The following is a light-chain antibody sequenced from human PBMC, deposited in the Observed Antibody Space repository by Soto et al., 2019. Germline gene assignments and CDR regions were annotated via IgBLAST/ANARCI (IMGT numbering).Light chain of an antibody. CDR2: DVS. Sequence: QSALTQPASVSGSPGQSIAISCIGSSSDVGGYNYVSWHQQHPGKAPKVVIYDVSNRPSGVSDRFSGSKSGNTASLTISGLQAEDEADYYCSSYTSSSTYGFGTGTKLTVL. CDR3: SSYTSSSTYG. CDR1: SSDVGGYNY. V-gene: IGLV2-14*01. J-gene: IGLJ1*01.